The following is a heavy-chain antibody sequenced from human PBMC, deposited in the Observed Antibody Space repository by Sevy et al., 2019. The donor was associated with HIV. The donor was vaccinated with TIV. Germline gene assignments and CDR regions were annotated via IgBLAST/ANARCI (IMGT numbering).Heavy chain of an antibody. D-gene: IGHD4-4*01. Sequence: SETLSLTCTVSGGSVRSDNYYWSWIRQPPGKGLEWIGYAYYGGSTNYSPSLKSRVTISIDTSKNQFSLKLSSVTAADTAVYYCARGRGTTVTTTLNYYYAMDVWGQGTTVTVSS. V-gene: IGHV4-61*01. J-gene: IGHJ6*02. CDR3: ARGRGTTVTTTLNYYYAMDV. CDR2: AYYGGST. CDR1: GGSVRSDNYY.